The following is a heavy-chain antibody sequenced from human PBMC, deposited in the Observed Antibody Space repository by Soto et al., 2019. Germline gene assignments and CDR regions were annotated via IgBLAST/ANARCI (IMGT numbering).Heavy chain of an antibody. CDR3: ARGHEYGGNSDAFVI. V-gene: IGHV1-69*14. J-gene: IGHJ3*02. CDR2: ILPIFGTA. CDR1: GGTFSTSS. Sequence: QVQLVQSGAEVKKPGSSVKVSCKASGGTFSTSSINWVRQAPGQRPEWMGNILPIFGTADYAQKFQDRVTITADKSTNTAYMELRSLLSEDTAVYYCARGHEYGGNSDAFVIWGQGTVVTVSS. D-gene: IGHD4-17*01.